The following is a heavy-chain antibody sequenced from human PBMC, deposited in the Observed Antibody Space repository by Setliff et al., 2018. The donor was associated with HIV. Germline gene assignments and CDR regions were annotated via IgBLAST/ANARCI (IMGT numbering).Heavy chain of an antibody. D-gene: IGHD3-3*01. Sequence: PGESLKISCKGSANSFSRHWIAWVRQMPGKGLEWMGIIYPDDSDTRYGPSFQGQVTISADKSNTTVYLQWTSLRASDTGMYYCARPLYEQTSDALNFWGQGTMVTVS. J-gene: IGHJ3*01. V-gene: IGHV5-51*01. CDR2: IYPDDSDT. CDR3: ARPLYEQTSDALNF. CDR1: ANSFSRHW.